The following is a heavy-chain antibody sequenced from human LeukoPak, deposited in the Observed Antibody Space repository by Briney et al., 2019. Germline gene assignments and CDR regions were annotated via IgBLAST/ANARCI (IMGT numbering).Heavy chain of an antibody. V-gene: IGHV1-69*05. Sequence: GASVKISCKASGGTFSSYAISWVRQAPGQGLEWMGGIIPIFGTANYAQKFQGRVTITTDESTSTAYMELSSLRSEDTAVYYCARDLYFGVVITKQGWFDPWGQGTLVTVSS. CDR1: GGTFSSYA. J-gene: IGHJ5*02. CDR2: IIPIFGTA. D-gene: IGHD3-3*01. CDR3: ARDLYFGVVITKQGWFDP.